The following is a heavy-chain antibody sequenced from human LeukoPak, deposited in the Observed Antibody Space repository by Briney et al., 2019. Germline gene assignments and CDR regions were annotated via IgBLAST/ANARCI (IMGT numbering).Heavy chain of an antibody. J-gene: IGHJ4*02. D-gene: IGHD3-9*01. CDR3: AAGGVRYFDWLSSTRTFDY. CDR2: IKQDGSEK. Sequence: GGSLRLSSAASGFTFSSYWMSWVRQAPGKGLEWVANIKQDGSEKYYVDSVKGRFTISRDNAKNSLYLQMNSLRAEDTAVYYCAAGGVRYFDWLSSTRTFDYWGQGTLVTVSS. V-gene: IGHV3-7*01. CDR1: GFTFSSYW.